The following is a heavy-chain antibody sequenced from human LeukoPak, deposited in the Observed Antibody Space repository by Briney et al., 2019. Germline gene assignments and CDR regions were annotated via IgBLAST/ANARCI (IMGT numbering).Heavy chain of an antibody. CDR3: AKDSMYYYGSGSYSFFDY. CDR2: ISYDGSNK. Sequence: GGSLRLSCAASGFTFSDYYMSWIRQAPGKGLEWVAVISYDGSNKYYADSVKGRFTISRDNSKNTLYLQMNSLRAEDTAVYYCAKDSMYYYGSGSYSFFDYWGQGTLVTVSS. V-gene: IGHV3-30*18. CDR1: GFTFSDYY. J-gene: IGHJ4*02. D-gene: IGHD3-10*01.